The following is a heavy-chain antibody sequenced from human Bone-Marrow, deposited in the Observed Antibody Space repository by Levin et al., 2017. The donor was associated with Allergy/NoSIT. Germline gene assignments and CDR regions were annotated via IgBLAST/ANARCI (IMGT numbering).Heavy chain of an antibody. CDR3: ARDPNYYDSSGYSPPYYYYGMDV. CDR2: IWYDGSNK. V-gene: IGHV3-33*01. CDR1: GFTFSSYG. Sequence: LSLTCAASGFTFSSYGMHWVRQAPGKGLEWVAVIWYDGSNKYYADSVKGRFTISRDNSKNTLYLQMNSLRAEDTAVYYCARDPNYYDSSGYSPPYYYYGMDVWGQGTTVTVSS. J-gene: IGHJ6*02. D-gene: IGHD3-22*01.